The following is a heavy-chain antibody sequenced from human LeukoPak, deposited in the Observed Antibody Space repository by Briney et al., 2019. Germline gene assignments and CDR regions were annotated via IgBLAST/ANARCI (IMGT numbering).Heavy chain of an antibody. CDR1: GYTFTSYG. CDR3: ASGVAAAGNEAPSRFDY. D-gene: IGHD6-13*01. J-gene: IGHJ4*02. Sequence: GASVKVSCKASGYTFTSYGISWVRQAPGQGLEWMGWISAYNGNTNYAQKLQGRVTMTTDTSTSTAYMELRSLRSDDTAVYYCASGVAAAGNEAPSRFDYWGQGTLVTVSS. V-gene: IGHV1-18*01. CDR2: ISAYNGNT.